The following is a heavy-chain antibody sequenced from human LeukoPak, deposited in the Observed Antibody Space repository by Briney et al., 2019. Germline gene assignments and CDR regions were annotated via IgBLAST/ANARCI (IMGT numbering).Heavy chain of an antibody. V-gene: IGHV4-39*01. Sequence: PSETLSLTCTVSGGSISSSIHYWGWIRQPPGKGLEWIGSIYYSGSTYYNPSLKSRVTISVDTSKNQFSLKLSSVTAADTAVYYCARQAYYYDSSGYWAFDYWGQGTLVTVSS. J-gene: IGHJ4*02. CDR2: IYYSGST. CDR3: ARQAYYYDSSGYWAFDY. D-gene: IGHD3-22*01. CDR1: GGSISSSIHY.